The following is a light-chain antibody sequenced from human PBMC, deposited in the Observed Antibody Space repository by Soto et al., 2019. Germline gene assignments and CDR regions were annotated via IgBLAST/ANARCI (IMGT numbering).Light chain of an antibody. CDR1: SSDVGAFNY. CDR3: SSYAGRNNVI. J-gene: IGLJ2*01. CDR2: EVT. V-gene: IGLV2-8*01. Sequence: QSVLTQPPSAYGSPGQSVTISCAGTSSDVGAFNYVSWYHQLPGKAPKLMIYEVTKRPSGVPARFSGSKSGNTASLTVSGRQAEDEADDYCSSYAGRNNVIFGGGTTLTVL.